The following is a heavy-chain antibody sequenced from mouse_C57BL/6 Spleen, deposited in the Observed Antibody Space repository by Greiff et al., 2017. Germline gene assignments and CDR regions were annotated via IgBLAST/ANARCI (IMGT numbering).Heavy chain of an antibody. CDR1: GYAFSSYW. CDR2: IYPGDGDT. CDR3: ARPDGYYEYFDV. V-gene: IGHV1-80*01. J-gene: IGHJ1*03. Sequence: QVQLQQSGAELVKPGASVKISCKASGYAFSSYWMNWVKQRPGKGLEWIGQIYPGDGDTNYNGKFKGKATLTADKSSSTTYMQLSSLTSEDSAVSFCARPDGYYEYFDVWGTGTTVTVSS. D-gene: IGHD2-3*01.